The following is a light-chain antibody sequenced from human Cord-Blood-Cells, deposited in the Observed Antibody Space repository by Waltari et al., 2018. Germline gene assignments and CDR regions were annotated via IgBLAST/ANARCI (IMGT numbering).Light chain of an antibody. Sequence: QSALPQPASGPGSPGQSITISCTGTSRDVGGLNNVSWYQQHPGKAPKLMIYEVSNRPSGVSNRFSGSKSGNTASLTISGLQAEDEADYYCSSYTSSSTLDVFGTGTKVTVL. J-gene: IGLJ1*01. CDR2: EVS. CDR3: SSYTSSSTLDV. CDR1: SRDVGGLNN. V-gene: IGLV2-14*01.